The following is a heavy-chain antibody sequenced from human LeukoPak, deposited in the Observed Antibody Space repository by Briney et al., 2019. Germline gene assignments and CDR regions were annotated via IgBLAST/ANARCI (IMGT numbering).Heavy chain of an antibody. CDR1: GFTFSTHW. CDR2: INQDASEI. D-gene: IGHD2-21*02. J-gene: IGHJ4*02. Sequence: GGSLRLSCAASGFTFSTHWMNWYRQAPGKGLEWVGNINQDASEINYVDSVRGRFTISRDNAKNSLHLQMNSLRAEDTAVYYCATDRDNSDWQKRFDSWGQGTLVTVSS. CDR3: ATDRDNSDWQKRFDS. V-gene: IGHV3-7*01.